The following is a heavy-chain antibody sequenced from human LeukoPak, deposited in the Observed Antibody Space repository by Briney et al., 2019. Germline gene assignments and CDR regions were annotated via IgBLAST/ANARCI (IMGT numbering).Heavy chain of an antibody. CDR2: INTNTGNP. V-gene: IGHV7-4-1*01. J-gene: IGHJ4*02. D-gene: IGHD6-6*01. Sequence: GASVKVSCKASGYTFTNYAMNWGRQAAGQGLEGMGGINTNTGNPTYAQGFTGRFVFSLDTSVSTAYLQIRSLKGEDTAVYHCETEYSSSSFRDYWGEGTLLSVPS. CDR3: ETEYSSSSFRDY. CDR1: GYTFTNYA.